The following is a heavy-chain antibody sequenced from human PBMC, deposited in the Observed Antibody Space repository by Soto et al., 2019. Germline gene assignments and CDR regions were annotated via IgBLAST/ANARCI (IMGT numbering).Heavy chain of an antibody. V-gene: IGHV3-7*05. D-gene: IGHD1-20*01. CDR2: IKTDGSEK. J-gene: IGHJ6*02. CDR1: GFTFSAYW. Sequence: GGSLRLSCEASGFTFSAYWMAGVRQAPGTGLQWVATIKTDGSEKYYVDSVTGRFTISRDNDKNSLYLQLNTLRAEDTGVYYCARPIRGSPEDVWGQGTTVTVSS. CDR3: ARPIRGSPEDV.